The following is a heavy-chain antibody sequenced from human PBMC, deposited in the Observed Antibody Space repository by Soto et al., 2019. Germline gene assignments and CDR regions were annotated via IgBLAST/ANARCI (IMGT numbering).Heavy chain of an antibody. D-gene: IGHD3-22*01. CDR3: ARAPYDYYDSSGRHSSYYYYYGMDV. CDR2: IYYSGST. CDR1: GGSTSSYY. Sequence: SETLSLTSTVSGGSTSSYYWSWIRQPPGKGLEWIGYIYYSGSTNYNPSLKSRVTISVDTSKNQFSLKLSSVTAADTAVYYCARAPYDYYDSSGRHSSYYYYYGMDVWGQGTTVTVSS. V-gene: IGHV4-59*01. J-gene: IGHJ6*02.